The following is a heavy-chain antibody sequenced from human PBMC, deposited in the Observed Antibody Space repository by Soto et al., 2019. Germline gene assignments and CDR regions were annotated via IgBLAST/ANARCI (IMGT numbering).Heavy chain of an antibody. D-gene: IGHD6-19*01. J-gene: IGHJ4*02. V-gene: IGHV3-30-3*01. CDR2: ISYDGSNK. Sequence: QVQLVESGGGVVQPGRSLRLSRAASGFTFSNYALHWVRQAPGKGLEWVAVISYDGSNKYYADSVKGRFTISRDNSKNTLYLQMNSLRAEDTAVYYCARDKDGGGWYLGSDYWGQGTLVTVSS. CDR1: GFTFSNYA. CDR3: ARDKDGGGWYLGSDY.